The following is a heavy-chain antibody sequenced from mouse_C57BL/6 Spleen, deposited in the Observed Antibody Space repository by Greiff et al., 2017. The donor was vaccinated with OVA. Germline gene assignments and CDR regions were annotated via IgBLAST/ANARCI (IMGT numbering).Heavy chain of an antibody. CDR2: IYPGDGDT. CDR1: GYAFSSSW. J-gene: IGHJ2*01. V-gene: IGHV1-82*01. D-gene: IGHD2-2*01. CDR3: ARVSICYGYDGYYFDY. Sequence: VQLMESGPELVKPGASVKISCKASGYAFSSSWMNWVKQRPGKGLEWIGRIYPGDGDTKYNGKFKGKATLTADKSSSTAYMQLSSLTSEDSAVYFGARVSICYGYDGYYFDYWGQGTTLTVSS.